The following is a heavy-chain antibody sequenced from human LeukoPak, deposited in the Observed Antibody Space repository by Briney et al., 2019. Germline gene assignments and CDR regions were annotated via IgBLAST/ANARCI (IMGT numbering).Heavy chain of an antibody. CDR1: GFTFSSYA. D-gene: IGHD2-2*01. CDR3: ARDYCSSTSCYVDY. Sequence: PGGSLRLSCAASGFTFSSYAMSWVRQPPGKGLEWIGEINHSGSTNYNPSLKSRVTISVDTSKNQFSLKLSSVTAADTAVYYCARDYCSSTSCYVDYWGQGTLVTVSS. V-gene: IGHV4-34*01. J-gene: IGHJ4*02. CDR2: INHSGST.